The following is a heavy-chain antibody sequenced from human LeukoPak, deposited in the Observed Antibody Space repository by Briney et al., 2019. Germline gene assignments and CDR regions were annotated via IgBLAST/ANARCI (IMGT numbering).Heavy chain of an antibody. V-gene: IGHV4-4*09. J-gene: IGHJ6*03. CDR1: GGSISSYY. CDR2: IYTSGST. Sequence: SSETLSLTCTVSGGSISSYYWSWIRQPPGKGLEWIGYIYTSGSTNYNPSLKSRVTISVDTSKNQFSLKLSSVTAADTAVYYCARRSIVATTFYYYYYMDVWGKGTTVTVSS. D-gene: IGHD5-12*01. CDR3: ARRSIVATTFYYYYYMDV.